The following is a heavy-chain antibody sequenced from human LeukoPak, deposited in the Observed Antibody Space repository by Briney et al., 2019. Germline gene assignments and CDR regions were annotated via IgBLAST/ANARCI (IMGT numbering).Heavy chain of an antibody. CDR1: GYTFTSYG. D-gene: IGHD6-19*01. V-gene: IGHV1-18*01. J-gene: IGHJ4*02. CDR2: INTYNGNT. Sequence: ASVTVSCKASGYTFTSYGISWVRQAPGQGLEWMGWINTYNGNTNYAQKLQGRVTMTTVTSTSTAYMELRSLRSDDTAVYYCAREGQYYFDYWGQGTLVTVSS. CDR3: AREGQYYFDY.